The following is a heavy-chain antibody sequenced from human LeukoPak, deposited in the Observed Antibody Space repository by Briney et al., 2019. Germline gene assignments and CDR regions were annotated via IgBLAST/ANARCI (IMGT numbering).Heavy chain of an antibody. CDR3: ARDQGYYGSGSYYFHY. Sequence: GGSLRLSCAASGFTFSSYSMNWVRQAPGKGLEWVSSISSSSSYIYYADSAKGRFTISRDNAKNSLYLQMNSLRAEDTAVYYCARDQGYYGSGSYYFHYWGQGTLVTVSS. J-gene: IGHJ4*02. CDR1: GFTFSSYS. D-gene: IGHD3-10*01. V-gene: IGHV3-21*01. CDR2: ISSSSSYI.